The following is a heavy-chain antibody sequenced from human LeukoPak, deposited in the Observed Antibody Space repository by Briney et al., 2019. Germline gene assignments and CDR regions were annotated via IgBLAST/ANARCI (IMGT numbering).Heavy chain of an antibody. Sequence: PGGSLRLSCAASGFTFSSYSMNWVRQAPGKGLEWVSSISSSSSYIYYADSVKGRFTISRDNAKNSLYLQMNSLRAEDMALYYCAKDSSSGWYGAKWFDPWGQGTLVTVSS. CDR3: AKDSSSGWYGAKWFDP. CDR1: GFTFSSYS. D-gene: IGHD6-19*01. CDR2: ISSSSSYI. V-gene: IGHV3-21*04. J-gene: IGHJ5*02.